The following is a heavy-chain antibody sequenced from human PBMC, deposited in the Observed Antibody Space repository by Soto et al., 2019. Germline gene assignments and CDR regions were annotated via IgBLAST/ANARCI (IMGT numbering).Heavy chain of an antibody. D-gene: IGHD1-20*01. CDR2: IYYSGST. Sequence: PSETLSLTCTVSGGSISSYYWSWIRQPPGKGLEWIGYIYYSGSTNYNSSLKSRVTISVDTSKNQFSLKLSSVTAADTAVYYCARLNNWNRPYYFDYWGQGTLVTVSS. CDR1: GGSISSYY. J-gene: IGHJ4*02. V-gene: IGHV4-59*01. CDR3: ARLNNWNRPYYFDY.